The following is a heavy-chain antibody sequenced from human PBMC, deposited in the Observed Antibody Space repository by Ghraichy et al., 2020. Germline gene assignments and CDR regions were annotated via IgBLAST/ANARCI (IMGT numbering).Heavy chain of an antibody. CDR1: GYTFTSYA. D-gene: IGHD5-18*01. J-gene: IGHJ4*02. V-gene: IGHV1-3*01. CDR3: AREGDTDLGPYGPLQLFDQ. CDR2: ISAGRGDT. Sequence: ASVKVSCKASGYTFTSYALHWVRQAPGQSLEWMGWISAGRGDTKYSQKFQGRLTITRDKSATTVYMELSSLRSEDTALYYCAREGDTDLGPYGPLQLFDQWGQGTVVTVSS.